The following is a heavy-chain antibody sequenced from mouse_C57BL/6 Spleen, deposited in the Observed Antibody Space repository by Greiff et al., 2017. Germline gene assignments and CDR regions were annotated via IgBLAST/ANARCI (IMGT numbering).Heavy chain of an antibody. CDR3: TTDYSNDDDY. V-gene: IGHV14-1*01. CDR1: GFNIKDYY. D-gene: IGHD2-12*01. J-gene: IGHJ2*01. CDR2: IDPEDGDT. Sequence: EVLLEQSGAELVRPGASVKLSCTASGFNIKDYYMHWVKQRPEQGLEWIGRIDPEDGDTEYAPKFQGKATMTADTSSNTAYLQLISLTSEDTAVYYCTTDYSNDDDYWGQGTTLTVSS.